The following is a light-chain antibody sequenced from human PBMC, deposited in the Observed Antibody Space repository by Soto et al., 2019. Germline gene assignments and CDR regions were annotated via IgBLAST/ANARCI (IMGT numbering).Light chain of an antibody. J-gene: IGKJ1*01. V-gene: IGKV3-20*01. CDR3: QQYGSSWWA. CDR1: QSVRRY. Sequence: EIVLPPSPATLSVSPGERATLSCRASQSVRRYLAWYRQRPGQPPRLLIYGASNRAAGIPDRFSGSGSGTDFTLTISSLEPEDSAVYHCQQYGSSWWAFGHGTKV. CDR2: GAS.